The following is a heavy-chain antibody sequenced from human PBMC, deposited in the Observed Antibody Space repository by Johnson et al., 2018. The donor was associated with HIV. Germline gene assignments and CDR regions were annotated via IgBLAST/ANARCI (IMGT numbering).Heavy chain of an antibody. J-gene: IGHJ3*02. D-gene: IGHD1-7*01. Sequence: EVQLVESGGGLVQPGGSLTFSCEASGFSFSNYWMNWVRQAPGKGLEWVSVIYSAGHTYYADSVKGRFTISRDNSENTLYLQMNNLRAEDTALYYCVWNYVAAFDIWGQGTMVTVSS. CDR2: IYSAGHT. V-gene: IGHV3-66*01. CDR1: GFSFSNYW. CDR3: VWNYVAAFDI.